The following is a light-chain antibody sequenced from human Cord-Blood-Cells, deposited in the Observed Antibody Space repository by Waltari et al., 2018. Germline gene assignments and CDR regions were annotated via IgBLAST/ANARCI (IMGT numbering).Light chain of an antibody. CDR1: SSDVGVSNL. CDR2: EGS. CDR3: CSYAGSSTYV. J-gene: IGLJ1*01. V-gene: IGLV2-23*01. Sequence: QSALTQPASGSGSPGQSIPIPCTGTSSDVGVSNLVSWYQQHPGKAPKLMIYEGSKRPSGVSNRFSGSKSGNTASLTISGLQAEDEADYYCCSYAGSSTYVFGTGTKVTVL.